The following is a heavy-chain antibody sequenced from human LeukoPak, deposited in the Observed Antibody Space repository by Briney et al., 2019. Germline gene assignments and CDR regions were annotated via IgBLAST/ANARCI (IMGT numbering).Heavy chain of an antibody. CDR1: GYTFTGYY. J-gene: IGHJ4*02. CDR3: ARGGPGGEVVPFFDY. Sequence: ASVKVSCKASGYTFTGYYMHWVRQAPGQGLEWMGWINPNSGGTNYAQKFQGRVTMTRDASISTDYMELSRLRSDDTAVYYCARGGPGGEVVPFFDYWGQGTLVTVSS. V-gene: IGHV1-2*02. D-gene: IGHD3-16*01. CDR2: INPNSGGT.